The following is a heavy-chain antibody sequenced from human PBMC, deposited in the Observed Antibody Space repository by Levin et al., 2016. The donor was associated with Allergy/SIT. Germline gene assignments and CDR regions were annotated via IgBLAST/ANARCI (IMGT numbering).Heavy chain of an antibody. CDR2: ISSSSSYI. J-gene: IGHJ6*02. CDR3: AREITMVRGVINYYYYGMDV. V-gene: IGHV3-21*01. Sequence: ETLSLTCAASGFTFSSYSMNWVRQAPGKGLEWVSSISSSSSYIYYADSVKGRFTISRDNAKNSLYLQMNSLRAEDTAVYYCAREITMVRGVINYYYYGMDVWGQGTTVTVSS. D-gene: IGHD3-10*01. CDR1: GFTFSSYS.